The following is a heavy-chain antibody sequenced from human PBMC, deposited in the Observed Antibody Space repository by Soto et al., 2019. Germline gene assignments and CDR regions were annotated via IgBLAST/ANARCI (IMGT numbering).Heavy chain of an antibody. Sequence: GGSLRLSCVGSGFAFDEYYMSWIRQSPGGGLVWVSYIVADGSVTKYADTFKGRFTMSRDNAKNSVLLQMNSLGVEDTAIYYCARGSRGPDYWGQGTLVTVSS. D-gene: IGHD3-10*01. CDR1: GFAFDEYY. CDR2: IVADGSVT. V-gene: IGHV3-11*06. CDR3: ARGSRGPDY. J-gene: IGHJ4*02.